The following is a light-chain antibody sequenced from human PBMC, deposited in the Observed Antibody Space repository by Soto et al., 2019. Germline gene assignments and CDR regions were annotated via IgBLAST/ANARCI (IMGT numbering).Light chain of an antibody. V-gene: IGKV1-5*01. Sequence: DIQMTQSPSTLSASVGDRVTITCRASQSISSWLAWYQQKPGKAPKLLIYDASSLESGVPSRFSGSGSGTEFTLTSSSLQHDYFANYYYQHYNSYSTFGQGTKVEIK. CDR3: QHYNSYST. CDR1: QSISSW. J-gene: IGKJ1*01. CDR2: DAS.